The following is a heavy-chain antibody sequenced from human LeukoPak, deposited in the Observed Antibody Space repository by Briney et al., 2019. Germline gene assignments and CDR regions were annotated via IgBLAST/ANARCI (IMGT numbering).Heavy chain of an antibody. D-gene: IGHD5-18*01. CDR1: DGSISSYY. Sequence: SETLSLTCTVSDGSISSYYWSWIRQPPGKGLEWIGYIYYSGSTNYNPSLKSRVTISVDTSKNQFSLKLSSVTAADTAVYYCARVPRGGYSYSNWFDPWGQGTLVTVSS. V-gene: IGHV4-59*01. CDR3: ARVPRGGYSYSNWFDP. J-gene: IGHJ5*02. CDR2: IYYSGST.